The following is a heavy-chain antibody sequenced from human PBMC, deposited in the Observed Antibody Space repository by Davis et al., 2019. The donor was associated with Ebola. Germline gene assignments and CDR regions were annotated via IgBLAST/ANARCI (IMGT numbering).Heavy chain of an antibody. CDR2: ISSDSDYI. V-gene: IGHV3-21*01. CDR1: GFTFTTYS. D-gene: IGHD3-16*01. J-gene: IGHJ6*04. CDR3: ARDRPLDFFFGDYYGMDV. Sequence: GESLKIPCVASGFTFTTYSMSWVRQAPGKGLEWVSSISSDSDYIYYADSAKGRFTISRDNAKNSLYLQMNSLRAEDTAVYYCARDRPLDFFFGDYYGMDVWGKGTTVTVSS.